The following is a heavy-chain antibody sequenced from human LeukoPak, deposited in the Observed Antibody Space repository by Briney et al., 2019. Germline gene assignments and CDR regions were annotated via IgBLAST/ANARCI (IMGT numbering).Heavy chain of an antibody. Sequence: ASVKVSCKASGGTFSSYAISWVRQAPGQGLEWMGGIIPIFGTANYAQKFQGRVTITADESTSTAYMELSSLRSEDTAVYYCAREGLDEGYAFDIWGQGTMVTVSS. CDR3: AREGLDEGYAFDI. CDR1: GGTFSSYA. J-gene: IGHJ3*02. CDR2: IIPIFGTA. V-gene: IGHV1-69*01.